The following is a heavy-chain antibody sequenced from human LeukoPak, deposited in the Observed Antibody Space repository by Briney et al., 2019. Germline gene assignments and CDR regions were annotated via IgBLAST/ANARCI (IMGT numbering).Heavy chain of an antibody. J-gene: IGHJ4*02. Sequence: GGSLRLSCAASGFTFSSYWMSWVRQAPGKGLEWVAFIRYDGSNKYYADSVKGRFTISRDNSENTLYPHMNSLRAEDTAVYYCAKNTYGSGSYYPVDYWGQGTLVTVSS. CDR3: AKNTYGSGSYYPVDY. CDR2: IRYDGSNK. CDR1: GFTFSSYW. V-gene: IGHV3-30*02. D-gene: IGHD3-10*01.